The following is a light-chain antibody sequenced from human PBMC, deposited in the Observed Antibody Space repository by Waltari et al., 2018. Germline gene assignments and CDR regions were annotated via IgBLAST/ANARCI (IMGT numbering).Light chain of an antibody. Sequence: LWRVNGDVYLVWYLQRPGQSPQLLFTLAPNRSSGVADRFSGSGSGTDFTLRISRVEAEDVGVYYCMRALQTPQTFGQGTKVEI. CDR1: LWRVNGDVY. CDR3: MRALQTPQT. V-gene: IGKV2-28*01. J-gene: IGKJ1*01. CDR2: LAP.